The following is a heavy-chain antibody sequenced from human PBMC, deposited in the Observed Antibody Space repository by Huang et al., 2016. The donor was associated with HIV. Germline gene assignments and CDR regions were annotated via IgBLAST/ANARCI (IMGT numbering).Heavy chain of an antibody. J-gene: IGHJ6*02. CDR3: ARGRTRSSLYDSYYGLDV. Sequence: QVQLVQSGAEVKKPGSSVKVSCQASGGTFSTYAISWVRQAPGQGLEWMGGIIPIFGTVNYDQKFQGTVTITADEFTSTAYMELSSLRSEDTALYYCARGRTRSSLYDSYYGLDVWGQGTTVTVSS. V-gene: IGHV1-69*01. CDR1: GGTFSTYA. D-gene: IGHD6-6*01. CDR2: IIPIFGTV.